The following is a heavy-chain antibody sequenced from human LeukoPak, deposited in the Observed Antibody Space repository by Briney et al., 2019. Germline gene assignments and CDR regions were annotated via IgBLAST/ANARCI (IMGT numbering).Heavy chain of an antibody. D-gene: IGHD6-13*01. J-gene: IGHJ4*02. CDR3: ARARGPEQLERRDY. CDR1: GFTFSDYY. CDR2: ITSSASYM. V-gene: IGHV3-11*04. Sequence: GGSLRLSCAASGFTFSDYYMSWIRQAPGKGLEWVSSITSSASYMHYADSVKGRFTISRDNAKNSLYLQMNSLRAADMAVYYCARARGPEQLERRDYWGQGTLVTVSS.